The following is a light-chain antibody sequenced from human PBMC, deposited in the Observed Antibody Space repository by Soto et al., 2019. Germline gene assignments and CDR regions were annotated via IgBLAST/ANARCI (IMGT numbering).Light chain of an antibody. J-gene: IGKJ1*01. CDR3: LQATHFPWT. V-gene: IGKV2-24*01. CDR1: QSLVHGDGNTY. CDR2: RIS. Sequence: DIVMTQTPLSAPVTLGQPASISCRSSQSLVHGDGNTYLYWLQQRPGQPPRLLISRISNRLSGVPDRFSGSGAGTDFTLKISRVETEDVGGYYCLQATHFPWTFGEGTKVEI.